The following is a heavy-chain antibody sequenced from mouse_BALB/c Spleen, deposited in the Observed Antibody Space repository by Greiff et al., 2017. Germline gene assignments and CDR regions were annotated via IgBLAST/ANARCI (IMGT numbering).Heavy chain of an antibody. V-gene: IGHV2-5-1*01. CDR2: IWRGGST. CDR3: ATGTKGYAMDY. D-gene: IGHD4-1*01. J-gene: IGHJ4*01. CDR1: GFSLTSYG. Sequence: VKRVESGPSLVQPSQSLSITCTVSGFSLTSYGVHWVRQSPGKGLEWLGVIWRGGSTDYNAAFMSRLSITKDNSKSQVFFKMNSLQADDTAIYYCATGTKGYAMDYWGQGTSVTVSS.